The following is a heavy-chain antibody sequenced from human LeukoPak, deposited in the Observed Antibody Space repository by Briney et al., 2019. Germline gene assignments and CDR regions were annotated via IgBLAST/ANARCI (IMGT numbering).Heavy chain of an antibody. Sequence: PGGSLRLSCAASGFTFSSYAMSWVRQAPGKGLEWVSATSGSGGSTYYADSVKGRFTISRDNSKNTLYLQMNSLRAEDTAVYYCGELLCHYYYMDVWGKGTTVTVSS. CDR3: GELLCHYYYMDV. D-gene: IGHD3-10*01. CDR2: TSGSGGST. CDR1: GFTFSSYA. J-gene: IGHJ6*03. V-gene: IGHV3-23*01.